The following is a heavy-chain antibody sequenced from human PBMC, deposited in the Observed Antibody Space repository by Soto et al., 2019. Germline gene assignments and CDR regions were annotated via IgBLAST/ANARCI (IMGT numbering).Heavy chain of an antibody. J-gene: IGHJ4*02. V-gene: IGHV4-59*08. CDR3: ARLHNSSDWTDFDF. D-gene: IGHD6-19*01. CDR2: IHYGGAT. Sequence: SETLSLTCTVSGGSISHSYWSCLRLSPGKGLEWIGYIHYGGATTYNPSLKSRVTISLGTPKKHFYLNLRSVTAADTAVYFCARLHNSSDWTDFDFWGQGTRVTVSS. CDR1: GGSISHSY.